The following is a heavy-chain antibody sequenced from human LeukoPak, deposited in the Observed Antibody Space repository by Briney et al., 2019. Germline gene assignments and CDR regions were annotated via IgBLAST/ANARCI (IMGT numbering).Heavy chain of an antibody. CDR1: GFTFSSYA. Sequence: PGGSLRLSCAASGFTFSSYAMSWVRQAPGKGLEWVSAISGRGSNTYYADSVKGRITISRDNSKNTLYLQMNSLRAEDTAVYYCARESYYDYIWGTFDYWGQGTLVTVSS. CDR2: ISGRGSNT. CDR3: ARESYYDYIWGTFDY. D-gene: IGHD3-16*01. J-gene: IGHJ4*02. V-gene: IGHV3-23*01.